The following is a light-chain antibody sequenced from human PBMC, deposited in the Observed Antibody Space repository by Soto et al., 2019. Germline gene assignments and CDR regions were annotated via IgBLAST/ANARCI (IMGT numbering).Light chain of an antibody. J-gene: IGLJ1*01. CDR1: SSDVGGYNY. CDR2: EVS. CDR3: SSYTSISTYV. V-gene: IGLV2-14*01. Sequence: QSVLTQPASVSGSPGQSITISCTGTSSDVGGYNYVSWYQQHPGKAPKLMISEVSNRPSGVSNRFSGSKSANTASLTISGLQAEDEAEYYCSSYTSISTYVFGTGTKLTVL.